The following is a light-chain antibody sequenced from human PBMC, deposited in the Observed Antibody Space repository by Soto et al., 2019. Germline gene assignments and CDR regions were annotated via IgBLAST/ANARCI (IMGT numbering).Light chain of an antibody. CDR1: QNVSRY. CDR2: DSS. CDR3: QQRSTWPYT. J-gene: IGKJ2*01. Sequence: EIVLTQSPATLSLSPGERATLSCRASQNVSRYVAWYQQKPGQAPRLLIFDSSTRATGIPARFSGSGSGTDLTITISSLGPEDFAVYYCQQRSTWPYTFGQGTKVDVK. V-gene: IGKV3-11*01.